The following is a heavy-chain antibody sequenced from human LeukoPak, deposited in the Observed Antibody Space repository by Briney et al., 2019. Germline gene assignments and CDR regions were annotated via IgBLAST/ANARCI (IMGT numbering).Heavy chain of an antibody. V-gene: IGHV1-2*02. J-gene: IGHJ4*02. D-gene: IGHD3-22*01. CDR3: ARGTMNLDS. Sequence: ASVKVSCKTSGFSFTGYYMHWVRQAPGQGLEWMGWINPNSGGTKYAQKFQGRVTMTRDTSINTAYMELNRLKFDDTAVYYCARGTMNLDSWGQGTLVTVSS. CDR1: GFSFTGYY. CDR2: INPNSGGT.